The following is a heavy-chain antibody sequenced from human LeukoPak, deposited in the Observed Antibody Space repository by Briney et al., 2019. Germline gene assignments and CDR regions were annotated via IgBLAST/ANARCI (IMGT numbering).Heavy chain of an antibody. J-gene: IGHJ4*02. CDR1: GYTLTELS. D-gene: IGHD6-19*01. CDR3: ATFEASSGWYHFDY. CDR2: FDPEDGET. V-gene: IGHV1-24*01. Sequence: ASVKVSCKVSGYTLTELSMHWVRQAPGKGLEWMGGFDPEDGETIYAQKFQGRVTMTEDTSTDTAYMELSSLRSEDTAVYYCATFEASSGWYHFDYWGQGTLVTVSS.